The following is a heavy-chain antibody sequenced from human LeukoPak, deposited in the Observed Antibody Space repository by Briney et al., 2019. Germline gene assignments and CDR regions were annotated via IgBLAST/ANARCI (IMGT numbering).Heavy chain of an antibody. V-gene: IGHV7-4-1*02. Sequence: AASVKVSCKASGYTFTSYAMNWVRQAPGQGLEWMGWINTNTGNPTYAQGFTGRFVFSLDTSVSTAYLQISSLKAEDTAVYYCASWVWRAYSGSRTGEDYWGQGTLVTVSS. D-gene: IGHD5-12*01. CDR2: INTNTGNP. CDR3: ASWVWRAYSGSRTGEDY. CDR1: GYTFTSYA. J-gene: IGHJ4*02.